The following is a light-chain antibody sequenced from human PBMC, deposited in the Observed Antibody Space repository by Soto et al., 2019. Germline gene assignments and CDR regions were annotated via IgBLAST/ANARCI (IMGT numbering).Light chain of an antibody. V-gene: IGKV3-20*01. CDR1: QSVGSRW. CDR2: GAA. Sequence: EIVLTQSPGTLSLSPGERATLSCRASQSVGSRWLAWYQQKPGQAPRRLIYGAAIRATGIPDRFSGSGSGTDFALTISRLDPEDFALYYCQQYDSSRTFGQGNKVEMK. J-gene: IGKJ1*01. CDR3: QQYDSSRT.